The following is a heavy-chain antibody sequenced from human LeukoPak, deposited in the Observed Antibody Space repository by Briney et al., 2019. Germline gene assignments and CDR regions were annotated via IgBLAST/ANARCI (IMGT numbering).Heavy chain of an antibody. CDR1: SGTLSGCY. D-gene: IGHD3-10*01. CDR3: ARGGYGSNWFDP. J-gene: IGHJ5*02. Sequence: PSDTLSLTCTVTSGTLSGCYWSWIRQPPGKGLEWIGEINHSGSTNYNPSLKSRVTISVDTSKNQFSLKLSSVTAADTAVYYCARGGYGSNWFDPWGQGTLVTVSS. V-gene: IGHV4-34*01. CDR2: INHSGST.